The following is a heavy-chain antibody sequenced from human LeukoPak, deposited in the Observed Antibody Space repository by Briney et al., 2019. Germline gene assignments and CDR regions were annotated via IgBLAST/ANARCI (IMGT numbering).Heavy chain of an antibody. CDR3: ARVPELWPYYFDY. V-gene: IGHV3-74*01. CDR1: GFTFSSYW. J-gene: IGHJ4*02. Sequence: PGGSLRLSCAASGFTFSSYWMHWVRQAPGKGLVWVSRINSDGSSTSYADSVKGRFTISRDNAKNTLYLQMNSLRAEDTAVYYCARVPELWPYYFDYWGQGTLVTVSS. D-gene: IGHD5-18*01. CDR2: INSDGSST.